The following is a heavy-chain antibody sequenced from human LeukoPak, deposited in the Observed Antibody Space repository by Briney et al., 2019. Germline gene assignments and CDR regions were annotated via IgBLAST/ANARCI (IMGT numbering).Heavy chain of an antibody. CDR2: ISAYNGNT. V-gene: IGHV1-18*01. CDR1: GGTFSSYA. J-gene: IGHJ4*02. Sequence: ASVKVSCKASGGTFSSYAISWVRQAPGQGLEWMGWISAYNGNTNYAQKLQGRVTMTTDTSTSTAYMELRSLRSDDTAVYYCARGIAVAGPEIGIFDYWGQGTLVTVSS. D-gene: IGHD6-19*01. CDR3: ARGIAVAGPEIGIFDY.